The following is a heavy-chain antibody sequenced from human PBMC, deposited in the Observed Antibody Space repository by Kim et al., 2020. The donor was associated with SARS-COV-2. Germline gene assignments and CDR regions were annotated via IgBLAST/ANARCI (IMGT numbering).Heavy chain of an antibody. Sequence: GGSLRLSCAASGFTFSSYAMSWVRRAPGKGLEWVSTISGSGASTYYADSVKGRLTISRDNSKKTLYLQMNSLGAEDTAVYYCAKVGGNNWHLDYWGQGTRVTVSS. V-gene: IGHV3-23*01. D-gene: IGHD1-1*01. CDR1: GFTFSSYA. CDR3: AKVGGNNWHLDY. CDR2: ISGSGAST. J-gene: IGHJ4*02.